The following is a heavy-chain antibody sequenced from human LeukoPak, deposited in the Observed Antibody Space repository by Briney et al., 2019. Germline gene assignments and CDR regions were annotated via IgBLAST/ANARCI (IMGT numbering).Heavy chain of an antibody. CDR3: AGATKWLAHDF. CDR2: IFDAGRT. Sequence: GGSLTLSCAASGFTVSGTYMSWVRQAAGKGWEWVSTIFDAGRTAYADSVKGRFTISRDNYKNTLFLQMKSLRADDTAVYYCAGATKWLAHDFWGQGTLVTVSS. J-gene: IGHJ4*02. V-gene: IGHV3-53*01. CDR1: GFTVSGTY. D-gene: IGHD6-19*01.